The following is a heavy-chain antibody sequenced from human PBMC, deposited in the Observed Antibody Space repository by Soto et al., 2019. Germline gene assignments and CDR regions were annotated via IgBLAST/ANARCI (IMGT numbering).Heavy chain of an antibody. CDR2: ISSSSNTI. J-gene: IGHJ6*02. Sequence: EVQLVESGGGWVQPGGSLRLSCAASGFTFSSYSMNWVRQSPGKGLQWIPYISSSSNTIYYADSVKGRFTISRDYAKNSLYLQMNSLTDEDTAVYSCVRGGPGDQTYFWYGMDVWGQGTTVTVSS. D-gene: IGHD7-27*01. CDR3: VRGGPGDQTYFWYGMDV. V-gene: IGHV3-48*02. CDR1: GFTFSSYS.